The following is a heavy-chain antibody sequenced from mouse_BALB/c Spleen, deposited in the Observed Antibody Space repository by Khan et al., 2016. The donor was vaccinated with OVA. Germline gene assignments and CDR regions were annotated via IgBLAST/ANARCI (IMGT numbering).Heavy chain of an antibody. Sequence: EVELVESGGGLVQPGGSRKLSCAASGFTFSSFGMHWVRQAPEKGLEWVAYISSGSSTIYYADTVKGRCTISRDNPKNTLFLQMTSLRSEDTAMYYCARSLAPMDYWGQGTSGTVSS. D-gene: IGHD2-10*02. V-gene: IGHV5-17*02. CDR1: GFTFSSFG. CDR3: ARSLAPMDY. J-gene: IGHJ4*01. CDR2: ISSGSSTI.